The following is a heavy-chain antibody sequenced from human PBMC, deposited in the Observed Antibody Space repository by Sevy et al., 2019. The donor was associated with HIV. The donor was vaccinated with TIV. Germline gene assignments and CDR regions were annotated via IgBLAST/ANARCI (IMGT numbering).Heavy chain of an antibody. V-gene: IGHV4-4*02. CDR2: IYRSGST. D-gene: IGHD6-19*01. Sequence: SETLSLTCAVSGGAISSSNWWSWLRQPPGKGLEWIGEIYRSGSTNYNPSLKSRVTISVDKSKNQFSLKLSSVTAADTAVYYCARAGIAVAGRENYFDYWGQGTLVTVSS. CDR3: ARAGIAVAGRENYFDY. CDR1: GGAISSSNW. J-gene: IGHJ4*02.